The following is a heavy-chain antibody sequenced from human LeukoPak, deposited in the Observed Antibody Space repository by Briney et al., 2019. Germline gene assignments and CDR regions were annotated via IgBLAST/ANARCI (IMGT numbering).Heavy chain of an antibody. CDR3: ARPGLAVAGYYYMDV. CDR2: IYPGDSDT. Sequence: GESLKISCKGSGYSFTSYWIGWVRQMPGKGLDWMGIIYPGDSDTRYSPSFQGQVTISADKSISTAYLQWSSLKASDTAMYYCARPGLAVAGYYYMDVWGKGTTVTVSS. J-gene: IGHJ6*03. V-gene: IGHV5-51*01. D-gene: IGHD6-19*01. CDR1: GYSFTSYW.